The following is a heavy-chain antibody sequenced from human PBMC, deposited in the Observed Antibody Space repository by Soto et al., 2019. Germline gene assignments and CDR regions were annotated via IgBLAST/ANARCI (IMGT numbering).Heavy chain of an antibody. Sequence: SVKVSCKASGYTFTSYYMHWVRQAPGQGLEWMGIINPSGGSTSYAQKFQGRVTMTRDTSTSTVYMELSSLRSEDTAVYYCARDPLYRLRYFDWLLYYTGGPENYCMDVWGQGNTVTVFS. J-gene: IGHJ6*02. CDR3: ARDPLYRLRYFDWLLYYTGGPENYCMDV. CDR1: GYTFTSYY. D-gene: IGHD3-9*01. CDR2: INPSGGST. V-gene: IGHV1-46*01.